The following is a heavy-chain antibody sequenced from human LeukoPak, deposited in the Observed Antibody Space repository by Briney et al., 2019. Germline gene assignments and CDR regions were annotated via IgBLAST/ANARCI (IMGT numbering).Heavy chain of an antibody. D-gene: IGHD1-20*01. V-gene: IGHV1-2*06. J-gene: IGHJ4*02. CDR1: GYTFTANY. CDR3: SRYHWPLDY. CDR2: INPTSGGT. Sequence: ASVKVSCKASGYTFTANYIHWVRQAPGQGLEWMGRINPTSGGTNYAQKFRGRVTMTRDTSISTAYMELSGLRSDDSAIYYCSRYHWPLDYWGQGTLVTVSS.